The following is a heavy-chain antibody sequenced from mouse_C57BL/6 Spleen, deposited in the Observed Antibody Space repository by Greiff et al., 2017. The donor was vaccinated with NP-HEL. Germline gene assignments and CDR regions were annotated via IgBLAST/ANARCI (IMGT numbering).Heavy chain of an antibody. J-gene: IGHJ3*01. Sequence: QVQLQQSGPELVKPGASVKLSCKASGYTFTSYDINWVKQRPGQGLEWIGRIYPRDGSTKYNEKFKGKATLTVDTSSSTAYMELHSLTSEDSAVYFCATRGGFAYWGQGTLVTVSA. CDR2: IYPRDGST. D-gene: IGHD2-12*01. CDR1: GYTFTSYD. V-gene: IGHV1-85*01. CDR3: ATRGGFAY.